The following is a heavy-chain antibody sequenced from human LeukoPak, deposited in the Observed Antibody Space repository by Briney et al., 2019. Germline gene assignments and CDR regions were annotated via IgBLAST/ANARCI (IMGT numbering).Heavy chain of an antibody. J-gene: IGHJ5*02. CDR2: IYYSGST. D-gene: IGHD6-13*01. CDR3: ARYVPIAAAWGWFDP. CDR1: DDSITIYY. V-gene: IGHV4-59*01. Sequence: SETLSLTCSVSDDSITIYYWTWIRQPPGKGLEWIGYIYYSGSTNYNPSLKSRVTISVDTSKNQFSLKLSSVTAADTAVYYCARYVPIAAAWGWFDPWGQGTLVTVSS.